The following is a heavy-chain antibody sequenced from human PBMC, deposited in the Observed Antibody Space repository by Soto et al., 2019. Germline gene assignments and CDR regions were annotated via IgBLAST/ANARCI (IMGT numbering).Heavy chain of an antibody. CDR2: IIPIFGTT. D-gene: IGHD1-26*01. CDR1: GASFDSYT. V-gene: IGHV1-69*01. Sequence: QVQLVQSGAEVRKSGSSVKVSCKLSGASFDSYTITWVRQAPGQGLEWMGGIIPIFGTTNYAQKFQGRLTITADGFTSAAYMDLSMLTSEDTAVYYCARGPLYDLESGMYWYFDLWGRGTLVTVSS. J-gene: IGHJ2*01. CDR3: ARGPLYDLESGMYWYFDL.